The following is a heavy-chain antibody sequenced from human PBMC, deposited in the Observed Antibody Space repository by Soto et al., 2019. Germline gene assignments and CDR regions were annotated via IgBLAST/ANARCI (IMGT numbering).Heavy chain of an antibody. CDR1: GFTFSSYG. CDR3: ARGRGPWLDFDY. D-gene: IGHD6-19*01. V-gene: IGHV3-21*01. Sequence: GGSLRLSCAASGFTFSSYGMNWVRQTPGKGLEWVSSISSSSSYIYYADSVKGRFTISRDNAKNSLYLQMNSLRAEDTAVYYCARGRGPWLDFDYWGQGTLVTVSS. CDR2: ISSSSSYI. J-gene: IGHJ4*02.